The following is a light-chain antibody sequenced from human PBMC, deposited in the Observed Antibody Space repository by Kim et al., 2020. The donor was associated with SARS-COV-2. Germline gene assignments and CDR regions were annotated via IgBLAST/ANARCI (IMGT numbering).Light chain of an antibody. Sequence: DKQMTQSPSSLSASVGDRVTITCRASQGISNNLGWYQQKPGKAPKLLIYGASILQSGVPSRFSGSGSGTDFTLTISSLQPEDVATYYCKKYNSAPFTFGPGTKVDIK. J-gene: IGKJ3*01. V-gene: IGKV1-27*01. CDR1: QGISNN. CDR2: GAS. CDR3: KKYNSAPFT.